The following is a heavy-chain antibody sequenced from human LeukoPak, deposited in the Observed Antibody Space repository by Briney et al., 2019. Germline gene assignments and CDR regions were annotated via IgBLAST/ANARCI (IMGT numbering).Heavy chain of an antibody. V-gene: IGHV3-23*01. Sequence: GGSLRLSCAASGFTFSSYAMSWVRQAPGKGLEWVSAISGSGGSTYYAYSVKGRFTISRDNSKNTLYLQMNSLRAEDTAVYYCAKDQASMIVVVIAFDYWGQGTLVTVSS. CDR2: ISGSGGST. J-gene: IGHJ4*02. CDR1: GFTFSSYA. CDR3: AKDQASMIVVVIAFDY. D-gene: IGHD3-22*01.